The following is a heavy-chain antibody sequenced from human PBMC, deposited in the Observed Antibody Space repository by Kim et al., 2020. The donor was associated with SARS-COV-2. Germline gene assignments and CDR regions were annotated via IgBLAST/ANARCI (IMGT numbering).Heavy chain of an antibody. D-gene: IGHD1-26*01. CDR1: GGTFSSYA. CDR3: ARDRGGGYYLYH. J-gene: IGHJ4*02. V-gene: IGHV1-69*13. CDR2: IIPIFGTA. Sequence: SVKVSCKASGGTFSSYAISWVRQAPGQGLEWMGGIIPIFGTANYAQKFQGRVTITADESTSTAYMELSSLRSEDTAVYYCARDRGGGYYLYHLGQGTLVTFSS.